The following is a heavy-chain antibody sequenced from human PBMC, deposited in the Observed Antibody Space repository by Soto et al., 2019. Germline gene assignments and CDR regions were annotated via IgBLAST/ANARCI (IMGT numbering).Heavy chain of an antibody. CDR1: GYTLTELS. V-gene: IGHV1-24*01. Sequence: ASVKVSCKVSGYTLTELSMHWVRQAPGKGLEWMEGFDPEDGETIYAQKFQGRVTMTEDTSTDTAYMELSSLRSEDTAVYYCATGNYDFWSGYPRTHYYYYGMDVWGQGTTVTVSS. CDR3: ATGNYDFWSGYPRTHYYYYGMDV. D-gene: IGHD3-3*01. CDR2: FDPEDGET. J-gene: IGHJ6*02.